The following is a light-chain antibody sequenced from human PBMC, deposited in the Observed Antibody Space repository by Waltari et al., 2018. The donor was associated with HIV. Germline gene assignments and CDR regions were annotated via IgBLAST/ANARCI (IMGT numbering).Light chain of an antibody. V-gene: IGKV1-27*01. CDR2: AAS. Sequence: DLQMTQCPSSVSASVGDSVTSTCRASQGSSNYLGWYQQKPGKVPKLLIYAASTLQSGLPSRFSGSGSGTDFTLTISSLQPEDVATYYCQKYNSAPRTFGQGTKLEIK. CDR3: QKYNSAPRT. CDR1: QGSSNY. J-gene: IGKJ1*01.